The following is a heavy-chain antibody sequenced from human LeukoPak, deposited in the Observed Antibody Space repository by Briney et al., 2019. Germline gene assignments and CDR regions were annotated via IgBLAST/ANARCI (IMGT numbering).Heavy chain of an antibody. CDR1: GGSFSGYY. CDR3: ARHLGYCSSTSCYNYYFDY. D-gene: IGHD2-2*02. V-gene: IGHV4-34*01. J-gene: IGHJ4*02. CDR2: FNHSGST. Sequence: PSETLSLTCAVYGGSFSGYYWSWIRQPPGKGLEWIGEFNHSGSTNYNPSLKSRVTISVDTSKNQFSLKLSSVTAADTAVYYCARHLGYCSSTSCYNYYFDYWGQGTLVTVSS.